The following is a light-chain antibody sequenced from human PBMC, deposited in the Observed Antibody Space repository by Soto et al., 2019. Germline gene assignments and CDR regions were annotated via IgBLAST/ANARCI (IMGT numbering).Light chain of an antibody. V-gene: IGLV1-44*01. CDR3: ATWDDSLDEYV. Sequence: QSVLTQPSSASGTPGQRVTISCSGSSSNIGGNTVNWYQQVPGTAPKLLIYFNDQRPSGVPDRFSGSKSGAAASLAISGLQSEDEADYYCATWDDSLDEYVFGTGTKLTVL. J-gene: IGLJ1*01. CDR2: FND. CDR1: SSNIGGNT.